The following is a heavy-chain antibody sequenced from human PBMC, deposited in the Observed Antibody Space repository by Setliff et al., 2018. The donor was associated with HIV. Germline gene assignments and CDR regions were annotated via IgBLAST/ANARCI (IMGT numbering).Heavy chain of an antibody. Sequence: SETLSLTCGVSGYSISSGYYWVWIRQPPGKGLEWIGNIYHSGITPYNPSLKSRVTISVDTSENQFSLDLSSVTAADTAIYYCTRVQGSNNWPNWFDPWGQGTLVTVSS. D-gene: IGHD1-1*01. J-gene: IGHJ5*02. CDR1: GYSISSGYY. V-gene: IGHV4-38-2*01. CDR2: IYHSGIT. CDR3: TRVQGSNNWPNWFDP.